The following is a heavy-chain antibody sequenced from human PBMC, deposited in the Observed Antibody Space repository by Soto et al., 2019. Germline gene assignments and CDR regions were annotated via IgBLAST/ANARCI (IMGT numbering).Heavy chain of an antibody. J-gene: IGHJ5*02. Sequence: EVQLVESGGGLVQPGGSLRLSCAASGFTFSRYAMTWARQAPGKGLEWVSSLLRSGSSTYYANSVKGRFTISSDLSTNSLYLQMDSLTAEDTAIYYCAKDAVSGDGVWLLDSWGQGTVVTVSS. CDR1: GFTFSRYA. V-gene: IGHV3-23*04. D-gene: IGHD4-17*01. CDR2: LLRSGSST. CDR3: AKDAVSGDGVWLLDS.